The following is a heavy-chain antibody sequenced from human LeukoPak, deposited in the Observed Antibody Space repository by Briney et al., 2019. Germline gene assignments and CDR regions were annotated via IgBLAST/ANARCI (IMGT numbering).Heavy chain of an antibody. Sequence: PSETLSLTCAVYGGSFSGYYWSWIRQPPGKELEWIGEINHSGSTNYNPSLKSRVTISVDTSKNQFSLKLSSVTAADTAVYYCARFGYDYVWGSYRSHPLFDYWGQGTLVTVSP. CDR3: ARFGYDYVWGSYRSHPLFDY. CDR2: INHSGST. D-gene: IGHD3-16*02. CDR1: GGSFSGYY. V-gene: IGHV4-34*01. J-gene: IGHJ4*02.